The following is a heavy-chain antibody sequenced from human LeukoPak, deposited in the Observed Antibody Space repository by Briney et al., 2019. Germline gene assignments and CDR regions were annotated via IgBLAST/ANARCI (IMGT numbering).Heavy chain of an antibody. Sequence: GGSLRLSCAASGLTVSSNYMSWVRQAPGKGLEWVSVIYSGGSTNYADSVKGRFTISRDNSKNTLYLQMNSLRAEDTAIYYCAKAALRYQLLSSLDYWGQGTLVTVSS. J-gene: IGHJ4*02. CDR1: GLTVSSNY. D-gene: IGHD2-2*01. CDR3: AKAALRYQLLSSLDY. CDR2: IYSGGST. V-gene: IGHV3-66*01.